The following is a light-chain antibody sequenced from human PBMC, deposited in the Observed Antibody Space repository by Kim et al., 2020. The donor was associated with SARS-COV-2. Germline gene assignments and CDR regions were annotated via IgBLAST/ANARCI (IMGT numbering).Light chain of an antibody. V-gene: IGLV3-9*01. CDR2: RDS. CDR3: QVWDSSTAV. Sequence: VALGQTARITCGGNNIGSKNVHWYQQKPGQAPVLVIYRDSNRPSGIPQRFSGSNSGNTATLTISRAQAGDEADYYCQVWDSSTAVFGGGTKLTVL. J-gene: IGLJ3*02. CDR1: NIGSKN.